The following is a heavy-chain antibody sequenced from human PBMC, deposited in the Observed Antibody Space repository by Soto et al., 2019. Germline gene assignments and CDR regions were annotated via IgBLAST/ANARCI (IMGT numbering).Heavy chain of an antibody. CDR1: GYSFTDFW. Sequence: GESLKISCKGSGYSFTDFWIVWVRHMPGKGLEWMGMIYIGDSDTRYSPSFQGQVTISADKSITTAYLQWSSLKASDTAMYYCARYCSGGSCYSDRPMDVWGQGTMVTVSS. CDR2: IYIGDSDT. J-gene: IGHJ6*02. V-gene: IGHV5-51*01. CDR3: ARYCSGGSCYSDRPMDV. D-gene: IGHD2-15*01.